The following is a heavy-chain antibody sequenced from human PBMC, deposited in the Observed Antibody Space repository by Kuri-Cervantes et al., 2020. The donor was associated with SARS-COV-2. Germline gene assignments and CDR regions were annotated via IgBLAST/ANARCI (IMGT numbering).Heavy chain of an antibody. CDR3: ARGGESSSRWYGLDV. CDR1: GFTFSSYG. CDR2: IWYDGTTK. D-gene: IGHD3-10*01. Sequence: GGSLRLSCAASGFTFSSYGMHWVRQAPGKGLEWVAFIWYDGTTKNYGESVKGRITISRDNSKNALFLQMNSLRVEDTAVYYCARGGESSSRWYGLDVWGQGTTVTVSS. V-gene: IGHV3-33*01. J-gene: IGHJ6*02.